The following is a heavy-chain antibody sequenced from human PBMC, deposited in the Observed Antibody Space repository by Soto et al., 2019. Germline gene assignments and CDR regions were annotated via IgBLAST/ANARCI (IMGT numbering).Heavy chain of an antibody. J-gene: IGHJ6*02. V-gene: IGHV1-69*12. CDR2: IIPIFGTA. CDR3: AKNPENYYYGMDV. CDR1: GGTFSSYA. Sequence: QVQLVQSGAEVKKPGSSVKVSCKASGGTFSSYAISWVRQAPGQGLEWMGGIIPIFGTADYAQKFQGRGTITADESTSTAYVELSSLRSEDTAVYYCAKNPENYYYGMDVWGQGTTVTVSS.